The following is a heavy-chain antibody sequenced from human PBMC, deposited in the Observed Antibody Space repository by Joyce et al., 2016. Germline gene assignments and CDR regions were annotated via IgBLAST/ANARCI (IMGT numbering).Heavy chain of an antibody. Sequence: QVQVQESGPGLVKPSQTLSLTCTVSGDSITSGNFYWSWLRQAAWKRPEWIGRTHPSGTTNYNPSLKGRVSISLDTSKNQVSLRVNSVTAADTAVYYCARDAGGSGSHWGQGSLVTVSS. CDR3: ARDAGGSGSH. J-gene: IGHJ4*02. CDR2: THPSGTT. D-gene: IGHD3-10*01. CDR1: GDSITSGNFY. V-gene: IGHV4-61*02.